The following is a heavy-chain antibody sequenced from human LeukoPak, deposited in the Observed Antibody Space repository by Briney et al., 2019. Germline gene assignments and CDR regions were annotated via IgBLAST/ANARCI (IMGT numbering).Heavy chain of an antibody. CDR3: ARDSITMIVVVIPFDY. V-gene: IGHV1-18*01. Sequence: ASVKVSCKASGYTFTSYGISWVRQAPGQGLEWMGWISAYNGNTNYAQKLQGRVTMTTDTSTSTAYMELRSLRSDDTAVYYCARDSITMIVVVIPFDYWGQRTLVTVSS. D-gene: IGHD3-22*01. CDR1: GYTFTSYG. J-gene: IGHJ4*02. CDR2: ISAYNGNT.